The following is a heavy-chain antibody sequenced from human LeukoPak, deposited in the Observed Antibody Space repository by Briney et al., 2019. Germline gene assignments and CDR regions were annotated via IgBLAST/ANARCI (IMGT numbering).Heavy chain of an antibody. CDR2: IKHDGSEK. Sequence: GGSLRLSCAASGFTFTTYWMSWVRRAPGKGLEWVANIKHDGSEKYYVDSVKGRFTISRDNAMNSLYLQMNSLRAEDTAVYYCARARGMDVWGKGTTVIVSS. CDR1: GFTFTTYW. V-gene: IGHV3-7*03. CDR3: ARARGMDV. J-gene: IGHJ6*04.